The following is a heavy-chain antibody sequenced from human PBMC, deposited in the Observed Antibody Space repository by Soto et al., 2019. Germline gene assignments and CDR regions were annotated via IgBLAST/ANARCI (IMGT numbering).Heavy chain of an antibody. CDR3: ARTGLNYDFWSGYYFDY. Sequence: QVQLQQWGAGLLKPSETLSLTCAVYGGSFSGYYWSWIRQPPGKGLEWIGEINHSGSTNYNPSLKRRVTISVDTSKNQFALKLSSVTAADTAVYYCARTGLNYDFWSGYYFDYWGQGTLVTVSS. CDR1: GGSFSGYY. J-gene: IGHJ4*02. CDR2: INHSGST. D-gene: IGHD3-3*01. V-gene: IGHV4-34*01.